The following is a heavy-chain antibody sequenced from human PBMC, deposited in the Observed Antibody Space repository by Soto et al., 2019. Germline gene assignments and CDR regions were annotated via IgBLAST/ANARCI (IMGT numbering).Heavy chain of an antibody. V-gene: IGHV3-23*01. J-gene: IGHJ4*02. CDR2: ISGSGGSA. CDR3: AKRIAAAGIIDY. CDR1: GFTFSSYA. Sequence: PGGSLRLSCAASGFTFSSYAMSWVRQAPGKGLEWVSAISGSGGSAYYADSVKGRFTISRDNSKNTLYLQMNSLRAEDTAVYYCAKRIAAAGIIDYWGQGTLVTVSS. D-gene: IGHD6-13*01.